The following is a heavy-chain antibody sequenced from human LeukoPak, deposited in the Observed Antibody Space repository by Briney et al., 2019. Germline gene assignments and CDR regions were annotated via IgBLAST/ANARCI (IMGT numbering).Heavy chain of an antibody. CDR2: INPNSGGT. J-gene: IGHJ4*02. Sequence: ASVKVSCKASGYTFTGYYMHWVRQAPGQGLEWMGWINPNSGGTNYAQKFQGRVTMTRDTSISTAYMELSRLRSDDTAVYYCARAYDILTGYSPTGFDYWGQGTLVTVSS. CDR3: ARAYDILTGYSPTGFDY. CDR1: GYTFTGYY. V-gene: IGHV1-2*02. D-gene: IGHD3-9*01.